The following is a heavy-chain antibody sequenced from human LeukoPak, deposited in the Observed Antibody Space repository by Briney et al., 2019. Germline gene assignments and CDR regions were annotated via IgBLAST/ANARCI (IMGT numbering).Heavy chain of an antibody. D-gene: IGHD3-10*01. CDR3: ARLSQTPDYYSLGGYYYLGY. CDR2: MNPNTGRT. CDR1: RYTFTSYG. V-gene: IGHV1-8*01. Sequence: ASVKVSYKASRYTFTSYGINWVREAAGHGLEWMGWMNPNTGRTGYAQKFQGRITMTRDTSINTAYMELTNLRSEDTAIYYCARLSQTPDYYSLGGYYYLGYWGQGTPVTVSS. J-gene: IGHJ4*02.